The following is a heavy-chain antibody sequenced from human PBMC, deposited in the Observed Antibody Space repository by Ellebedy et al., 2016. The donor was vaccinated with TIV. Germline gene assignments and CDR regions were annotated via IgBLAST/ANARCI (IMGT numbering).Heavy chain of an antibody. Sequence: GESLKISCAASGFDFSNYHMDWVRQLPGRELVWVARITYVGSTTNYADSVKGRFTVSRDNARSTLYLQMNSLRVEDTALYFCTRYFNDYDLLAGDVRDCWGQGTLVTVSS. V-gene: IGHV3-74*01. J-gene: IGHJ4*02. CDR2: ITYVGSTT. D-gene: IGHD3-9*01. CDR3: TRYFNDYDLLAGDVRDC. CDR1: GFDFSNYH.